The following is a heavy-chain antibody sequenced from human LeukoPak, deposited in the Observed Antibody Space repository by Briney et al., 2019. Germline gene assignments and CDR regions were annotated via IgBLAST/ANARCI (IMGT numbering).Heavy chain of an antibody. J-gene: IGHJ6*02. Sequence: PSQTLSLTCAVSGGSISSYYWSWIRQPAGKGLEWIGRIYTSGSTNYNPSLKSRVTMSVDTSKNQFSLKLSSVTAADTAVYYCAGDLDSSSRRMDVWGQGTTVTVSS. D-gene: IGHD6-13*01. CDR2: IYTSGST. V-gene: IGHV4-4*07. CDR1: GGSISSYY. CDR3: AGDLDSSSRRMDV.